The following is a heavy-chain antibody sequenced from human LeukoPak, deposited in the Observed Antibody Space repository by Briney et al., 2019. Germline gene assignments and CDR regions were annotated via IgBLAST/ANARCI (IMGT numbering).Heavy chain of an antibody. Sequence: GGSLRLSCAASGFTFSSYAMSWVRQAPGKGLEWVANIKQDGSEKYYVDSVKGRFTISRDNAKNSLYLQMNSLRAEDTAVYYCARDLMGSSGWEEYYYYMDVWGKGTTVTVSS. V-gene: IGHV3-7*01. CDR1: GFTFSSYA. CDR2: IKQDGSEK. CDR3: ARDLMGSSGWEEYYYYMDV. D-gene: IGHD6-19*01. J-gene: IGHJ6*03.